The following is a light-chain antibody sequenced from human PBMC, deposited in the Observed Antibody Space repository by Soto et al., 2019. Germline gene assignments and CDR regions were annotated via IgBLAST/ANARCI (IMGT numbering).Light chain of an antibody. CDR3: QQYNSYRT. Sequence: DIQVTQSPSTLSASVGDTVTITCRARESISIWLAWYQQKPGRAPKLLIYDASILESGVPSRFSGSGSGTDFTLTISSLQPDDFATYYCQQYNSYRTFGQGTKVDIK. J-gene: IGKJ1*01. CDR2: DAS. V-gene: IGKV1-5*01. CDR1: ESISIW.